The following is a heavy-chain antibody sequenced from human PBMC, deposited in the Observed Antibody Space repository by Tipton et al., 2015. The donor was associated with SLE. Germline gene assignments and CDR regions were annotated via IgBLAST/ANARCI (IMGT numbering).Heavy chain of an antibody. Sequence: QLVQSGAEVKKPGESLKISCKGSGYSFTSYWIGWVRQVPGKGLEWMGIIYPGDSDAKYNPSFQGQVIISADKSSSTAYLQWSSLQASDTAVYYCARLFFDLLLSHPFDYWGQGTLVTVSS. D-gene: IGHD3/OR15-3a*01. V-gene: IGHV5-51*03. CDR1: GYSFTSYW. CDR2: IYPGDSDA. J-gene: IGHJ4*02. CDR3: ARLFFDLLLSHPFDY.